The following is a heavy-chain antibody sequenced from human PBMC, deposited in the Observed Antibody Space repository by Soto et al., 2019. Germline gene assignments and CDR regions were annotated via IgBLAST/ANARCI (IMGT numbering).Heavy chain of an antibody. V-gene: IGHV4-30-4*01. CDR1: GDSISSGESY. CDR3: ASRLRARYCSSTSCYTDWFDP. D-gene: IGHD2-2*02. Sequence: PSETLSLTCTVSGDSISSGESYWSWIRQPPGKGLEWIGYIYSSGSTYYNPSLKSRVTISVDTSKNQFSLKLSSVTAADTAVYYCASRLRARYCSSTSCYTDWFDPWGQGTLVTVSS. J-gene: IGHJ5*02. CDR2: IYSSGST.